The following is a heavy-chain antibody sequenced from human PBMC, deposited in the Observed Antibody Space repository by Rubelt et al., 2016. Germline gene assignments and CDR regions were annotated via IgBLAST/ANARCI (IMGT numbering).Heavy chain of an antibody. CDR2: MNPNSGNT. CDR1: GYTFTSYD. CDR3: ARLSITIFGVVVYYYGMDV. Sequence: QVQLVQSGAEVKKPGASVKVSCKASGYTFTSYDINWVRQATGQGLEWMGWMNPNSGNTGYAQKFQGRVTMTRNTSISTADMEMSSLGYEDTAVYYCARLSITIFGVVVYYYGMDVWGQGTTVTVSS. J-gene: IGHJ6*02. D-gene: IGHD3-3*01. V-gene: IGHV1-8*01.